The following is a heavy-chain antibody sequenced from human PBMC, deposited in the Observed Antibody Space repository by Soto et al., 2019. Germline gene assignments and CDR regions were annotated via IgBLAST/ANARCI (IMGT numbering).Heavy chain of an antibody. V-gene: IGHV3-30*04. CDR1: GLTFSRYA. J-gene: IGHJ4*02. D-gene: IGHD5-12*01. CDR3: AAELGNTGYDGHDY. Sequence: QVQLVESGGGVVQPARSLRLSCAASGLTFSRYAMHWVRQAPGKGLEWVAVIIYDGSNKHYADSVQGRFTISRDNSKNTLYLQMNSLRAEDTAVYYCAAELGNTGYDGHDYWGQGTLVTVSS. CDR2: IIYDGSNK.